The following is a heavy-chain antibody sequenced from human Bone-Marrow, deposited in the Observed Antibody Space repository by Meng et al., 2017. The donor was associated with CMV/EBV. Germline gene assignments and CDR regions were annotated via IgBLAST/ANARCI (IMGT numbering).Heavy chain of an antibody. Sequence: SVKVSCKASGGTFSSYAISWVRQAPGQGLEWMGGIIPIFGTANYAQKFQGRVTITTDESTSTAYMELSSLRSEDTAVYYCARDLTVGIQLWLGYGMDVWGQGTTVTVSS. CDR3: ARDLTVGIQLWLGYGMDV. D-gene: IGHD5-18*01. J-gene: IGHJ6*02. V-gene: IGHV1-69*05. CDR2: IIPIFGTA. CDR1: GGTFSSYA.